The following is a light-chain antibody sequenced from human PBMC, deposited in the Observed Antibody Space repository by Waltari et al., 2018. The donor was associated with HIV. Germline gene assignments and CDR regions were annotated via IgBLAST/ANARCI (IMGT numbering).Light chain of an antibody. CDR3: QSYDDNLEGV. J-gene: IGLJ2*01. CDR2: DDT. Sequence: QSVLTQPPSVSGAPGQRVTISCTGSSSTIGAGYDVHWYQQVPGTAPRLLIYDDTNRPSGVPERFSGSRSGTSASLAITGLQVEDEADYYCQSYDDNLEGVFGGGTKVTVL. CDR1: SSTIGAGYD. V-gene: IGLV1-40*01.